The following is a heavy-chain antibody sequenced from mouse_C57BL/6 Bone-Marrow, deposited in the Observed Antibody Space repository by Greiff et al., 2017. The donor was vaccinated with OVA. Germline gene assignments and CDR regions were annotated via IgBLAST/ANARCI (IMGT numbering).Heavy chain of an antibody. CDR2: IYPRAGST. D-gene: IGHD3-2*02. CDR3: ARELQLRLPVFDY. Sequence: QVQLQQSGPELVKPGASVKLSCKASGYTFTSYDINWVKQRPGQGLEWIGWIYPRAGSTKYNEKFKGKATLTVDTSSSTAYMELHSLTSEDSAVYFCARELQLRLPVFDYWGQGTTLTVSS. V-gene: IGHV1-85*01. CDR1: GYTFTSYD. J-gene: IGHJ2*01.